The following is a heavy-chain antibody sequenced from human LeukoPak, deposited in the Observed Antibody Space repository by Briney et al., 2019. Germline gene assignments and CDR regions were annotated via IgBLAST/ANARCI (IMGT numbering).Heavy chain of an antibody. CDR1: GYTFTSYG. CDR3: ARFSSSDSSGYLFDP. J-gene: IGHJ5*02. CDR2: ISAYNGYT. D-gene: IGHD3-22*01. V-gene: IGHV1-18*01. Sequence: ASVKVSCKASGYTFTSYGISWVRQAPGQGLEWMGWISAYNGYTNYAQKLQGRVTMTTDTSTSTAYMELRSLRSDDTAVCYCARFSSSDSSGYLFDPWGQGTLVTVSS.